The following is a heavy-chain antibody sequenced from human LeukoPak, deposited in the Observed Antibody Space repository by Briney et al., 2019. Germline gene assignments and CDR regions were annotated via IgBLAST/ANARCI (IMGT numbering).Heavy chain of an antibody. J-gene: IGHJ4*02. CDR3: AREPRDSSGYYHEGFFDY. V-gene: IGHV3-23*01. D-gene: IGHD3-22*01. CDR2: VSGSGDAT. CDR1: GFTFNNYA. Sequence: GGSLRLSCAASGFTFNNYAMTWARQTPGRGLEWVASVSGSGDATYYADSVKGRFTISRDNAKNSLYLQMNSLRAEDTAVYYCAREPRDSSGYYHEGFFDYWGQGTLVTVSS.